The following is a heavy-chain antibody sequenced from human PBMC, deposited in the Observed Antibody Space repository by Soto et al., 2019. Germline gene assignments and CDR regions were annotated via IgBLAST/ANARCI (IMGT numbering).Heavy chain of an antibody. CDR2: INHSGST. CDR1: GGSFSGYY. V-gene: IGHV4-34*01. D-gene: IGHD3-9*01. J-gene: IGHJ4*02. Sequence: PSETLSLTCAVYGGSFSGYYWSWIRQPPGKGLEWIGEINHSGSTNYNPSLKSRVTISVDTSKNQFSLKLSSVTAADTAVYYCARGSVLRYFDWTIFKVNGFDYWGQGTLVTVSS. CDR3: ARGSVLRYFDWTIFKVNGFDY.